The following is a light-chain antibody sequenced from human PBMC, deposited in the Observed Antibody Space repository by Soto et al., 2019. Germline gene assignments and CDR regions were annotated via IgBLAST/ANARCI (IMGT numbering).Light chain of an antibody. CDR3: QEYKYWHPIT. J-gene: IGKJ4*01. CDR1: QNIGNK. V-gene: IGKV3-15*01. Sequence: IVMTQSPGTLSVSPGERATLSCRASQNIGNKVGWYQQKPGQAPRLLIYGASTRATSIPVRFSGSGSGTEFTLNITSLQSEDSAVYYCQEYKYWHPITFGGGTKVEIK. CDR2: GAS.